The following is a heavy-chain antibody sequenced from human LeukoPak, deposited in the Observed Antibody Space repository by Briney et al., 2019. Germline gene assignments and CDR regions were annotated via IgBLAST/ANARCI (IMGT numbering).Heavy chain of an antibody. CDR1: GFTFSNYY. CDR3: TRSTPYYYDSSGYYQNFVY. D-gene: IGHD3-22*01. Sequence: GGSLRLSCAASGFTFSNYYMSWIRQAPGKGLEGVGFIRSKAYGGTTEYAASVKGRFTISRDDSKSIAYLQMNSLKTEDTAVYYCTRSTPYYYDSSGYYQNFVYWGQGTLVTVSS. V-gene: IGHV3-49*03. CDR2: IRSKAYGGTT. J-gene: IGHJ4*02.